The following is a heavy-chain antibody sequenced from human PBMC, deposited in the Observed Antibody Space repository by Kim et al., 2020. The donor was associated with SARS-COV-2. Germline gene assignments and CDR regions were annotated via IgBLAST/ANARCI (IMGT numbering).Heavy chain of an antibody. V-gene: IGHV4-39*01. D-gene: IGHD1-1*01. Sequence: YYNPSLQGRVTISVDTSKNQFSLNLGSVTATDTAVYYCARRGGIVNNYNYWGQGTLVTVSS. J-gene: IGHJ4*02. CDR3: ARRGGIVNNYNY.